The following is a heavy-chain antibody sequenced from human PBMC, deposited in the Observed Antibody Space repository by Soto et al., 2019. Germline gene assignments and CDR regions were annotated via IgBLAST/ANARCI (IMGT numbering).Heavy chain of an antibody. CDR1: GYTFTSYD. V-gene: IGHV1-8*01. D-gene: IGHD2-15*01. J-gene: IGHJ4*02. CDR3: SSQKVDASDY. Sequence: QVQLVQSGAEVKKPGASVKVSCKSSGYTFTSYDINWVRQATGQGLEWMGWVNPNRGNTGYAQKFEGRVTRTRNTSISTAYMELSSLRSEDTAVYYCSSQKVDASDYWGQGTLVTVSS. CDR2: VNPNRGNT.